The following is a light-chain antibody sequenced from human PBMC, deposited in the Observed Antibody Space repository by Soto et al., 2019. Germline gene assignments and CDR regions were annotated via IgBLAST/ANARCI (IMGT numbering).Light chain of an antibody. CDR3: HSYDTSNPAWV. J-gene: IGLJ3*02. Sequence: NFMLTQPHSVSESPGKTVTISCTRSSGSIAHNYVQWYQQRPGSAPTTVIYDNNQRPSGVPDRFSGSIDSSSNSASLTISGLRTEDEADYYCHSYDTSNPAWVFGGGTKLTVL. CDR1: SGSIAHNY. V-gene: IGLV6-57*04. CDR2: DNN.